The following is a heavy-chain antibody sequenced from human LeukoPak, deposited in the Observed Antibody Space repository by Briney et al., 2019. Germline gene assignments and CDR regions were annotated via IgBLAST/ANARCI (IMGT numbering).Heavy chain of an antibody. CDR3: ARERGTDGGPFDY. Sequence: PGGSLRLSCAASGFTFSSYSMNWLRQAPGKGLEWVSGINWNGGSTGYADSEKGRFTISRDNAKNSLYLQMNSLRAEDTALYYCARERGTDGGPFDYWGQGTLVTVSS. CDR1: GFTFSSYS. V-gene: IGHV3-20*04. D-gene: IGHD3-16*01. CDR2: INWNGGST. J-gene: IGHJ4*02.